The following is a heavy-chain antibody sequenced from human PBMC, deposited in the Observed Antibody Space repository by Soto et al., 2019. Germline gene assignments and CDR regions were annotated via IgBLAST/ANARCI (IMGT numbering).Heavy chain of an antibody. CDR1: GYTLTELS. CDR3: ATDRGYCSSTSCYTDYYFDY. V-gene: IGHV1-24*01. Sequence: ASVKVSCKVSGYTLTELSMHWVRQAPGKGLEGMGGFDPEDGETIYAQKFQGRAPMTEDTSTDTAYMELSSLRSANTAVYYCATDRGYCSSTSCYTDYYFDYWGQGTLVTVSS. D-gene: IGHD2-2*02. CDR2: FDPEDGET. J-gene: IGHJ4*02.